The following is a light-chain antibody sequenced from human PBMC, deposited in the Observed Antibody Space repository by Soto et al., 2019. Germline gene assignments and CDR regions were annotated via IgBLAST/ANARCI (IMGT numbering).Light chain of an antibody. J-gene: IGKJ4*01. Sequence: DIQMTQSPSSLSASVGDRATTTSRAGQAIGNYLAWYQQKPGKVPKLLIYAASTLQSGVPSRFSGSGSGTDFTLTISSLQPEDVATYYCQKYNSAPLTFGGGTKVEIK. V-gene: IGKV1-27*01. CDR3: QKYNSAPLT. CDR2: AAS. CDR1: QAIGNY.